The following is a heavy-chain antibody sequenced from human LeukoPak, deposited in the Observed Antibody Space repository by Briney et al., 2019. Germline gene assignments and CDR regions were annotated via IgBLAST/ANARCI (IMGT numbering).Heavy chain of an antibody. CDR3: ARGLSVVREADWFDP. D-gene: IGHD3-10*01. CDR1: GFTFSSYA. J-gene: IGHJ5*02. CDR2: ISGSGGST. V-gene: IGHV3-23*01. Sequence: PGGSLRLSCAASGFTFSSYAMSWVRQAPGKGLEWVSAISGSGGSTYYADSVKGRFTISRDNSKNTLYLQMNSLRAEDTAVYYCARGLSVVREADWFDPWGQGTLVTVSS.